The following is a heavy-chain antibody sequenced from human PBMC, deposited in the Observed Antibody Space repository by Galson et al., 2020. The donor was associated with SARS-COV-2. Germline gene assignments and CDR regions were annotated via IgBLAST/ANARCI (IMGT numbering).Heavy chain of an antibody. V-gene: IGHV3-74*01. CDR3: ARGDIRNDYVDY. Sequence: GGSLTLSCEASGFTFSSYWMHWVSKAPGKGLVWVSRIYSTGSSTSYADSVKGRFTIPGDNAKNTLYLQMSSLRAEDTAVYYCARGDIRNDYVDYWGQGTLVTVSS. CDR1: GFTFSSYW. CDR2: IYSTGSST. J-gene: IGHJ4*02. D-gene: IGHD3-16*01.